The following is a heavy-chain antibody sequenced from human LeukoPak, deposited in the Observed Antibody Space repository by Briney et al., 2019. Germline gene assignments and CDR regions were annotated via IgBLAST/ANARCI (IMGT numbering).Heavy chain of an antibody. CDR3: ARDPLEASNYYGMDV. Sequence: SQTLSLTCTVSGGSISSGDYYWSWIRQPPGKGXXXXXXIYYSGSTYYNPSLKSRVTISVDTSKNQFSLKLSSVTAADTAVYYCARDPLEASNYYGMDVWGQGTTVTVSS. D-gene: IGHD5-12*01. J-gene: IGHJ6*02. V-gene: IGHV4-30-4*01. CDR2: IYYSGST. CDR1: GGSISSGDYY.